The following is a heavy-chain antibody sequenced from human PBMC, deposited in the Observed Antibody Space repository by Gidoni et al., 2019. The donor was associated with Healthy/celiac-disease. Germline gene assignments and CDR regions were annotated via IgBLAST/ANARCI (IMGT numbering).Heavy chain of an antibody. CDR3: AKEDSSGYDQRGAFDI. V-gene: IGHV3-9*03. CDR2: ISWNSGSI. Sequence: EVQLVESGGGLVQPGRSLRLSCAASGFPFDDYAMNWVRQAPVKGLEWVSGISWNSGSIGYADSVKGRFTISRDNAKNSLYLQMNSLRAEDMAVYYCAKEDSSGYDQRGAFDIWGQGTMVTVSS. CDR1: GFPFDDYA. J-gene: IGHJ3*02. D-gene: IGHD3-22*01.